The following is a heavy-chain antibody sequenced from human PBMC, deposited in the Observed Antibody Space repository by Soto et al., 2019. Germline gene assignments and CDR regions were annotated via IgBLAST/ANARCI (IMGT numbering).Heavy chain of an antibody. CDR2: ISSNGGST. Sequence: EVQLVESGGGLVQPGGSLRLSCAASGFTFSSYAMHWVRQAPGKGLEYVSAISSNGGSTYYANSVKGRFTISRDNSKNTLYLQMGSLRAEDMAVYYCAREGGSYDFDYWGQGTLVTVSS. CDR3: AREGGSYDFDY. J-gene: IGHJ4*02. D-gene: IGHD1-26*01. V-gene: IGHV3-64*01. CDR1: GFTFSSYA.